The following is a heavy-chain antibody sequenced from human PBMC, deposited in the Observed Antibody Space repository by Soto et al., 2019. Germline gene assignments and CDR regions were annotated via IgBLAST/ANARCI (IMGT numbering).Heavy chain of an antibody. CDR3: IRGPHFDECGSDYSNLVAV. V-gene: IGHV3-15*01. D-gene: IGHD2-15*01. CDR1: GFTFINAW. CDR2: IKSKTDGGTT. J-gene: IGHJ6*04. Sequence: GGSLRLSCAASGFTFINAWMSWVRQAPGKGLEWVGRIKSKTDGGTTDYAAPVKGRFTISRDDSENTLYLQMNSLKTEDKAAYFCIRGPHFDECGSDYSNLVAVWRKRTTVTVSS.